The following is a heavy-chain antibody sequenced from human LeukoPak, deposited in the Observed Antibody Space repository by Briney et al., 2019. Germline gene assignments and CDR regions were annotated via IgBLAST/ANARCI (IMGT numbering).Heavy chain of an antibody. V-gene: IGHV5-51*01. CDR3: ARRRASGYQGNWFDP. J-gene: IGHJ5*02. D-gene: IGHD3-22*01. CDR2: IYPGDSDT. CDR1: GYSFTSYW. Sequence: GASLQISCKGSGYSFTSYWIGWVRQLPGKGLEWMGIIYPGDSDTRYSPSFQGQVTISADKSISTAYLQWSSLKASDTAMYYCARRRASGYQGNWFDPWGQGTLVTVSS.